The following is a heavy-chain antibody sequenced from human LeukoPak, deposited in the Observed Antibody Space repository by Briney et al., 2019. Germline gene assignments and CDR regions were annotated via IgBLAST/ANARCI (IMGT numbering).Heavy chain of an antibody. Sequence: WHSVSLLRTIRRVFVRSSNLYLGWSRKPPGKGLEWIGSIYYSGNTYYNASLKSQVSISIDTSKNQFSLKLTSVTAADTAVYYCARQTGSGLFILPGGQGTLVTVSS. J-gene: IGHJ4*02. CDR3: ARQTGSGLFILP. D-gene: IGHD3/OR15-3a*01. CDR2: IYYSGNT. V-gene: IGHV4-39*01. CDR1: RVFVRSSNLY.